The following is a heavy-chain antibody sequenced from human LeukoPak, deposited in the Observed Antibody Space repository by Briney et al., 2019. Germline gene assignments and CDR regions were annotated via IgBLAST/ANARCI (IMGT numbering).Heavy chain of an antibody. CDR2: IYSGGSA. CDR1: GFTVSSNY. D-gene: IGHD1-26*01. CDR3: ARVRWGAFEY. V-gene: IGHV3-53*04. J-gene: IGHJ4*02. Sequence: SGGSLRLSCAASGFTVSSNYMSWVRQAPGKGLEWVSIIYSGGSAYYADSVKGRFTISRHNSKNTLYLQMNSLRAEDTAVYYCARVRWGAFEYWGQGTLVTVSS.